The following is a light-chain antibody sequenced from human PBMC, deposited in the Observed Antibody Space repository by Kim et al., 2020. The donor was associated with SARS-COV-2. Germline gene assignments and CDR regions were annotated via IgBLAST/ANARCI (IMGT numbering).Light chain of an antibody. Sequence: VSPGERATRACRASQSVSSNLAWYQQKPGQAPRLLIYGASTRATGIPARFSGSGAGTEFTLTISSLQSEDFAVYYCQQYNNWPPYTFGQGTKLEI. CDR3: QQYNNWPPYT. V-gene: IGKV3-15*01. J-gene: IGKJ2*01. CDR1: QSVSSN. CDR2: GAS.